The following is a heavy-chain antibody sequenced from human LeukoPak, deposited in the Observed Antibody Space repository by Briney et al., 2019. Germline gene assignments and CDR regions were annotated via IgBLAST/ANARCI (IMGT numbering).Heavy chain of an antibody. CDR1: GYTFTGYY. CDR3: ARDYDFWSGCYRFDY. V-gene: IGHV1-2*02. CDR2: INPNSGGT. Sequence: ASVKVSCKASGYTFTGYYMHWVRQAPGQGLEWMGWINPNSGGTNYAQKFQGRVTMTRDTSISTAYMELSRLRSDDTAVYYCARDYDFWSGCYRFDYWGQGTLVTVSS. D-gene: IGHD3-3*01. J-gene: IGHJ4*02.